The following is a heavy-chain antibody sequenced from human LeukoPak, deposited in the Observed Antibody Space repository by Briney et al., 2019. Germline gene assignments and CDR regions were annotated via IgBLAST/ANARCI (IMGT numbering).Heavy chain of an antibody. CDR2: LSYTGKT. CDR1: GASVSSSH. CDR3: SEGYFEPFDH. D-gene: IGHD2/OR15-2a*01. J-gene: IGHJ4*02. V-gene: IGHV4-59*02. Sequence: SETLSLTCVVSGASVSSSHWNWIRQLPGKGLEWIGCLSYTGKTDYNPSLTSRVTMSLDSSKNQVSLKLRSVTAADTAVYYCSEGYFEPFDHWGQGTLVTLS.